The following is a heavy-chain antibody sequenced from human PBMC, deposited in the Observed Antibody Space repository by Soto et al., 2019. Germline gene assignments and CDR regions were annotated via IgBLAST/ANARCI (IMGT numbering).Heavy chain of an antibody. CDR3: AKRGGYDYVWKSYRPDS. Sequence: EVQLLESGGGLVQPGGSLRLSCAAAGFTFSSYAMSWVRQAPGKGLEWVSTLSGSGGDTYYADSVNGRFTISRDKSKNTLYLQMDRLRVEDTAVYYCAKRGGYDYVWKSYRPDSWGQGTLVTVSS. CDR1: GFTFSSYA. D-gene: IGHD3-16*02. CDR2: LSGSGGDT. V-gene: IGHV3-23*01. J-gene: IGHJ4*02.